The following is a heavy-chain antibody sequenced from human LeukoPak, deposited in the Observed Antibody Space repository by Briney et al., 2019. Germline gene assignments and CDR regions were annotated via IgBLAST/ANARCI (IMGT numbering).Heavy chain of an antibody. CDR2: IKQEGSAR. Sequence: GGSLRLSCAASGFTFSSFGMHWVRQIPGKGLEWLANIKQEGSARYYVDSVTGRFTISRDNAMNSLYLQMNSLRVEDTAVYYCARDPGIAAAGTVGYFDSWGQGILVTVSS. V-gene: IGHV3-7*01. CDR3: ARDPGIAAAGTVGYFDS. D-gene: IGHD6-13*01. J-gene: IGHJ4*02. CDR1: GFTFSSFG.